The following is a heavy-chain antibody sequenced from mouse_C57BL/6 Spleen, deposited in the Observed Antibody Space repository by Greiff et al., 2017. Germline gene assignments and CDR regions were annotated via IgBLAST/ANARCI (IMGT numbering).Heavy chain of an antibody. CDR3: ARDRWGDY. V-gene: IGHV5-4*01. D-gene: IGHD2-3*01. J-gene: IGHJ4*01. Sequence: EVQLVESGGGLVKPGGSLKLSCAASGFTFSSYAMSWVRQTPEKRLEWVATISDGGSYTYYPDNVKGRFTISRDNAKNNLYLQMSHLKSEDTAMYYCARDRWGDYWGQGTSVTVSS. CDR1: GFTFSSYA. CDR2: ISDGGSYT.